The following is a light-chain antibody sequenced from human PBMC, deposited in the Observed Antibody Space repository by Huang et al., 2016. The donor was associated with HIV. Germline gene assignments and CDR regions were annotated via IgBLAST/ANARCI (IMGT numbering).Light chain of an antibody. V-gene: IGKV1-33*01. J-gene: IGKJ1*01. CDR3: QQYDDLPRT. CDR2: DAS. Sequence: DIQMTQSPSSLSPSVGDRVTITCQASQDISNYLNWYQQKPGKAPKLLIYDASNWETGVPSRFSGSGSGTYFTFTISSLQPEDIGTYYCQQYDDLPRTFGQGTKVDIK. CDR1: QDISNY.